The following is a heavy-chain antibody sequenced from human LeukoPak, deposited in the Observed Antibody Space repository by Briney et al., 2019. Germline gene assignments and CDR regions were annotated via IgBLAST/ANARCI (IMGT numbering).Heavy chain of an antibody. CDR2: IRYDGSNE. CDR3: AREEGVEDAFDI. V-gene: IGHV3-30*02. CDR1: GFTFRSYG. Sequence: GGSLRLSCAASGFTFRSYGMHWVRQAPGKGLEWVASIRYDGSNEYYTDSVKGRFTISRDNAKNSLYLQMNSLRAEDTAVYYCAREEGVEDAFDIWGQGTMVTVSS. J-gene: IGHJ3*02. D-gene: IGHD3-3*01.